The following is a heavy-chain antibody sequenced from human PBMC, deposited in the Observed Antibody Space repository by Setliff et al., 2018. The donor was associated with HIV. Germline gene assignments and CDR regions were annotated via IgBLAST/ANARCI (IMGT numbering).Heavy chain of an antibody. Sequence: PSETLSLTCAVYGGSFSGYYWSWIRQTPGKGLEWIGEINHSGNTNYNPSLKSRLTISIDTSKNHFSLNLRSVTAADAAVYYCARGALSPTMTKLLSFFAFWGQGTLVTVSS. CDR1: GGSFSGYY. J-gene: IGHJ4*02. CDR2: INHSGNT. D-gene: IGHD3-22*01. CDR3: ARGALSPTMTKLLSFFAF. V-gene: IGHV4-34*01.